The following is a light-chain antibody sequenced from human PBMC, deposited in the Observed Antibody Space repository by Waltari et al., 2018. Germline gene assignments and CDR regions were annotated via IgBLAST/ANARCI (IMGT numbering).Light chain of an antibody. CDR3: SSYTNDKNVL. CDR1: SSDVGPYNR. CDR2: EVK. J-gene: IGLJ3*02. V-gene: IGLV2-18*02. Sequence: QSALTQPPSVSGPPGQSVTISCTGSSSDVGPYNRVPWYHQTPGTAPKLMIYEVKYRPSGVPDRFSGSKSGNTASLIISGLQAEDEGDYFCSSYTNDKNVLFGGGTKLTVL.